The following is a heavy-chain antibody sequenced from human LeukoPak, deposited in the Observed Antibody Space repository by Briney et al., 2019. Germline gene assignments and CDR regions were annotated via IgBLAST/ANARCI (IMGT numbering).Heavy chain of an antibody. Sequence: GGSLRLSCAASGFIFSSYSTNWVRQAPGKGLEWVSFISTSSSYIYYADSVKGRFTISRDNAKNSLYLQMNSLRAEDTAVYYCAKDLSGYGPYWYFDLWGRGTLVIVSS. J-gene: IGHJ2*01. V-gene: IGHV3-21*01. CDR2: ISTSSSYI. CDR1: GFIFSSYS. CDR3: AKDLSGYGPYWYFDL. D-gene: IGHD6-25*01.